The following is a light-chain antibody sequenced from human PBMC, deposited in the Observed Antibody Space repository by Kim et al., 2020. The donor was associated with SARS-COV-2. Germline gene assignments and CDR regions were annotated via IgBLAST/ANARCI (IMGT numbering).Light chain of an antibody. V-gene: IGKV1-12*01. CDR3: QQGDSFPPT. J-gene: IGKJ4*01. Sequence: DIQMTQSPSSVSASVGDRMTITCRASQAISTWLGWYQQHPGKAPKLLIHSASNLQSGVPSRFSGSGSGTDFTLTISSLQPEDFATYYCQQGDSFPPTFGGGTKVDIK. CDR1: QAISTW. CDR2: SAS.